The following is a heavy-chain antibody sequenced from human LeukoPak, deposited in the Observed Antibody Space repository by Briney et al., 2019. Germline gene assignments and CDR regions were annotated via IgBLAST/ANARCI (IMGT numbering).Heavy chain of an antibody. D-gene: IGHD2-15*01. Sequence: PGGSLRLSCAASGFTVSSNYMNWVRQAPGKGLEWVSMIYPNGNTFYTDSVKGRFTISRDNSKNTLYLQMNSLRAEDTAVYYCARDPYCSGGSCYSRYYYYGMDVWGQGTTVTVSS. CDR1: GFTVSSNY. CDR3: ARDPYCSGGSCYSRYYYYGMDV. V-gene: IGHV3-66*01. J-gene: IGHJ6*02. CDR2: IYPNGNT.